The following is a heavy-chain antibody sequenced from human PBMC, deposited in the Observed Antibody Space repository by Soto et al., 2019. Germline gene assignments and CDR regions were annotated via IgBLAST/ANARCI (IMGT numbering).Heavy chain of an antibody. D-gene: IGHD1-7*01. CDR2: ISGSGGST. Sequence: GGSLRLSCAASGFTFSSYVMSWVRQAPGKGLEWVSAISGSGGSTYYADSVKGRFTISRDNSKNTLYLQMNSLRAEDTAVYYCAKVDWNYVYAFDIWGQGTMVTVSS. J-gene: IGHJ3*02. V-gene: IGHV3-23*01. CDR3: AKVDWNYVYAFDI. CDR1: GFTFSSYV.